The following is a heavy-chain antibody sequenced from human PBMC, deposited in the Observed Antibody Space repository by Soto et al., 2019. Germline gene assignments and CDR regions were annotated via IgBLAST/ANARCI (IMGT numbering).Heavy chain of an antibody. CDR2: ISSSSSYT. Sequence: QVQLVESGGGLVKPGGSLRLSCAASGFTFSDYYMSWIRQAPGKGLEWFSYISSSSSYTNYADSVKGRFTVSRDNAKNSLYLPMNSLRAEDTAVYYCASHTGPQYYFDYGGQGTLVTVSS. D-gene: IGHD4-17*01. CDR1: GFTFSDYY. CDR3: ASHTGPQYYFDY. J-gene: IGHJ4*02. V-gene: IGHV3-11*06.